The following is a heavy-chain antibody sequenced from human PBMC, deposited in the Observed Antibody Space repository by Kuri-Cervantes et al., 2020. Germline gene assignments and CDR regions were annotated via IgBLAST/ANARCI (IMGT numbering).Heavy chain of an antibody. Sequence: GGSLRLSCAASGFTFSSYAMHWVRQAPGKGLEWVAVISYDGSNKYYADSVKGRFTISRDNAKNSLYLQMNSLRDEDTAVYYCARPMVRGASPDYWGQGTLVTVSS. CDR2: ISYDGSNK. D-gene: IGHD3-10*01. V-gene: IGHV3-30-3*01. J-gene: IGHJ4*02. CDR1: GFTFSSYA. CDR3: ARPMVRGASPDY.